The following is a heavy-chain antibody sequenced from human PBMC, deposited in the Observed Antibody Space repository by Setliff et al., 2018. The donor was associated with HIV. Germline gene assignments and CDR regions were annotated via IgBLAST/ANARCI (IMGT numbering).Heavy chain of an antibody. Sequence: SDTLSLPCAVYGGSFSGYYWTWIRQSPSGLEWIGEINHRGTANSSPSLKSRVTISIDTSKNQFSLRLTSVTAADTALYYCARAQIAAPRPYEYWGQGTLVTVSS. CDR1: GGSFSGYY. CDR3: ARAQIAAPRPYEY. V-gene: IGHV4-34*01. D-gene: IGHD6-6*01. CDR2: INHRGTA. J-gene: IGHJ4*02.